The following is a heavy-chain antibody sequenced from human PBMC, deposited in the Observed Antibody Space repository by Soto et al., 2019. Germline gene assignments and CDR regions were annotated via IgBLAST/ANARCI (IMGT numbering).Heavy chain of an antibody. CDR2: IYYSGST. CDR3: ARLGTVTTPYYYGMDV. D-gene: IGHD4-17*01. V-gene: IGHV4-39*01. CDR1: GGSISSSSYY. J-gene: IGHJ6*02. Sequence: ETLSLTCTVSGGSISSSSYYWGWIRQPPGKGLEWIGSIYYSGSTYYNPSLKSRVTISVDTSKNQFSLKLSSVTAADTAVYYCARLGTVTTPYYYGMDVWGQGTTVTVSS.